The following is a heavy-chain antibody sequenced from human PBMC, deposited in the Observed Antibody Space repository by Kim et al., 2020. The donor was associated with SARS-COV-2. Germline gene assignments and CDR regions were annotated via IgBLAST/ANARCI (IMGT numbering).Heavy chain of an antibody. CDR2: VGSGSGTYT. D-gene: IGHD6-13*01. CDR1: GFTFSHYG. J-gene: IGHJ4*02. Sequence: GGSLRLSCAASGFTFSHYGMNWVRQAPGKGLEWVSSVGSGSGTYTSYADSVKGRFTISRDNAQNSVYLQMNSLRADDTAVYYCARDLYSTSNYYLDSWGQGTLVTVSA. CDR3: ARDLYSTSNYYLDS. V-gene: IGHV3-21*06.